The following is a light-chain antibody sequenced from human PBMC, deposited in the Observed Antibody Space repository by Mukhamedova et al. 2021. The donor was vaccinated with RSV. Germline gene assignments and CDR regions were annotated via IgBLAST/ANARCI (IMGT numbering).Light chain of an antibody. Sequence: ISCTGTTSNIGAGFDVHWYQQLPGTAPKLLIYGNNNRPSGVPDRFSGSKSAASASLAITGLQAEDEATYYCQSYDTSLRGSLFGGG. CDR1: TSNIGAGFD. CDR2: GNN. CDR3: QSYDTSLRGSL. V-gene: IGLV1-40*01. J-gene: IGLJ3*02.